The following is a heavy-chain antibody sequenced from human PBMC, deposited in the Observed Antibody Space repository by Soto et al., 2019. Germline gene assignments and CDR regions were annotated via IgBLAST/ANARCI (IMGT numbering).Heavy chain of an antibody. D-gene: IGHD2-15*01. CDR1: GFTFSSYG. J-gene: IGHJ6*03. CDR3: ARSDNPFIRRLGYCSGGSCALMDV. CDR2: IWYDGSNK. Sequence: GGSLRLSCAASGFTFSSYGMHWVRQAPGKGLEWVAVIWYDGSNKYYADSVKGRFTISRDNSKNTLYLQMNSLRAEDTAVYYCARSDNPFIRRLGYCSGGSCALMDVWGKGTTVTVSS. V-gene: IGHV3-33*01.